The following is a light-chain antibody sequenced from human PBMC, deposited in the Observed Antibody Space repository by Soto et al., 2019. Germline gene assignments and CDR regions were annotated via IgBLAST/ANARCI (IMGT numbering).Light chain of an antibody. CDR2: YVS. CDR1: SSDFGGYDY. Sequence: QSVLTQPASVSGSPGQSITISCTGTSSDFGGYDYDSWYQQYPGKAPKLMIYYVSDRPSGVSDRFSGSKSGNTASLTISGLQAEDEADYYCSSYASSSTLVFGTGTKVTAL. CDR3: SSYASSSTLV. V-gene: IGLV2-14*01. J-gene: IGLJ1*01.